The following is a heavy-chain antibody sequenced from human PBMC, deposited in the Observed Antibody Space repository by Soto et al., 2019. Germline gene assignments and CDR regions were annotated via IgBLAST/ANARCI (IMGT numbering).Heavy chain of an antibody. CDR1: GFAFSSYA. Sequence: GGSLRLSCAASGFAFSSYAMSCFRQAPCKGLEWVSAISGSGGSTYYADSVKGRFTISRDNSKNTLYLQMNSLRAEDTAVYYCAKVEYYYDSSGYYTEYGMDVWGQGTTVTVSS. J-gene: IGHJ6*02. V-gene: IGHV3-23*01. D-gene: IGHD3-22*01. CDR3: AKVEYYYDSSGYYTEYGMDV. CDR2: ISGSGGST.